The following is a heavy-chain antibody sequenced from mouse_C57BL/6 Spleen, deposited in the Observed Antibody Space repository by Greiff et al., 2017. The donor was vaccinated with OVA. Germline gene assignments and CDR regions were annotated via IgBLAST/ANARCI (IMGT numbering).Heavy chain of an antibody. V-gene: IGHV5-17*01. CDR3: ARSSLLLRYDWYFDV. CDR2: ISSGSSTI. D-gene: IGHD1-1*01. Sequence: EVQVVESGGGLVKPGGSLKLSCAASGFTFSDYGMHWVRQAPEKGLEWVAYISSGSSTIYYAATVKGRFTISRDNAKNTLFLQMTSLRSEDTAMYYCARSSLLLRYDWYFDVWGTGTTVTVSA. CDR1: GFTFSDYG. J-gene: IGHJ1*03.